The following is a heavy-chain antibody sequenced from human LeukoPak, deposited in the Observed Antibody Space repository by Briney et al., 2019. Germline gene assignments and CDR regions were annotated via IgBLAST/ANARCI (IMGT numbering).Heavy chain of an antibody. V-gene: IGHV4-59*01. CDR2: ISYSGST. CDR3: ARGGPGSGYHYYLDY. D-gene: IGHD3-22*01. J-gene: IGHJ4*02. Sequence: SETLSLTCTVSGGSISSYYWSWIRQPPGKGLEWIGFISYSGSTTYNPSLKSRVTISLDTSKNQFSLNLSSVTGADTAVYHCARGGPGSGYHYYLDYWGQGTQVTVSS. CDR1: GGSISSYY.